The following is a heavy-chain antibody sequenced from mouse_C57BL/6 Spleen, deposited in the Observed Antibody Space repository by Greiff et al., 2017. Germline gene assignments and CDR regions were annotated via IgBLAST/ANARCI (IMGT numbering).Heavy chain of an antibody. J-gene: IGHJ4*01. CDR2: IWTGGGT. Sequence: VMLVESGPGLVAPSQSLSITCTVSGFSLTSYSISWVRQPPGKGLEWLGVIWTGGGTTYNSALKSRLSISKDNSKSQVFFKMNSLQTDDTAGYYCARGERDYDAMDYWGQGTSVTVSS. V-gene: IGHV2-9-1*01. CDR3: ARGERDYDAMDY. CDR1: GFSLTSYS.